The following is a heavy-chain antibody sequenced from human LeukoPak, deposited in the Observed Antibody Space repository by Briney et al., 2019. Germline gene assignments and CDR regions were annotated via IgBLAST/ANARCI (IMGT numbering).Heavy chain of an antibody. CDR2: VSAYNGNT. CDR3: ARDRVHGCSGGSCYPGGY. D-gene: IGHD2-15*01. Sequence: ASVKLSCNSSGYAFSSYGISWVWQAPGPGLELMGWVSAYNGNTNYAQKLQGRVTMITDTSTRTAYMELRSLRSDDTAVYYCARDRVHGCSGGSCYPGGYWGQGTLVRVSS. J-gene: IGHJ4*02. CDR1: GYAFSSYG. V-gene: IGHV1-18*04.